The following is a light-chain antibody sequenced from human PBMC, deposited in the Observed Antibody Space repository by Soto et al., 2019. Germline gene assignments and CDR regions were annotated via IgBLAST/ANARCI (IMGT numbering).Light chain of an antibody. CDR1: QSISSN. Sequence: EIVMTQSPATLSVSPGERATLSCRASQSISSNLAWYQQKPGHAPRLLIYGASSRATGIPDMLSGSGSGTDFTLTISRLEPEDFAVYYCQQYGSSRTFGQGTKVDIK. J-gene: IGKJ1*01. V-gene: IGKV3-20*01. CDR3: QQYGSSRT. CDR2: GAS.